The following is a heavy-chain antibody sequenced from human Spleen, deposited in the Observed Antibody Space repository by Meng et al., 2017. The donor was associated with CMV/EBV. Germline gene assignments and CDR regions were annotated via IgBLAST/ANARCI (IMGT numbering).Heavy chain of an antibody. Sequence: SVKVSCKASGGTFTSYAISWVRQAPGQGLEWMGGIIPIFGTANYAQKFQGRVTITTDESTSTAYMELSSLRSEDTAVYYCARDDIVVVPAAEGYYYYGMDVWGQGTTVTFSS. CDR2: IIPIFGTA. CDR1: GGTFTSYA. CDR3: ARDDIVVVPAAEGYYYYGMDV. V-gene: IGHV1-69*05. D-gene: IGHD2-2*01. J-gene: IGHJ6*02.